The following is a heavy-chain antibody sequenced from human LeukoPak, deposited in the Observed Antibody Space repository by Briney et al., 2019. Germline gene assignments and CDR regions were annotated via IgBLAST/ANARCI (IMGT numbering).Heavy chain of an antibody. V-gene: IGHV3-23*01. CDR1: GFTFSSYA. Sequence: GGSLRLSCAASGFTFSSYAMSWVRQAPGKGLEWVSAISGSGGGTYYADSVKGRFTISGDNSKNTLYLQMNSLRAEDTAVYYCAKDPRYCTNGVCYSPTYYFDYWGQGTLVTVSS. D-gene: IGHD2-8*01. CDR3: AKDPRYCTNGVCYSPTYYFDY. J-gene: IGHJ4*02. CDR2: ISGSGGGT.